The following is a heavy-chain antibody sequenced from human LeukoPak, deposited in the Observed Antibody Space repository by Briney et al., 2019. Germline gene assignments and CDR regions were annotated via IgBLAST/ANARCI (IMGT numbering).Heavy chain of an antibody. J-gene: IGHJ4*02. CDR3: ARETSSSLDY. V-gene: IGHV3-33*08. CDR1: GFTFSSYA. D-gene: IGHD6-13*01. Sequence: PGGSLRLSCAASGFTFSSYAMHWVRQAPGKGLERVAVIWYDGSNKYYADSVKGRFTISRDNSKNTLYLQMNSLRAEDTAVYYCARETSSSLDYWGQGTLVTVSS. CDR2: IWYDGSNK.